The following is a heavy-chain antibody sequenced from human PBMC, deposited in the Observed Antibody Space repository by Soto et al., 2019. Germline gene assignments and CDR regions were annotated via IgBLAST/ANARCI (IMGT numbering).Heavy chain of an antibody. CDR2: INPNSGGT. Sequence: ASVKVSCKASRYTFTGYYMHWVRQAPGQGLEWMGWINPNSGGTNYAQKFQGRVTMTRDTSIGTAYMELSRLRSDDTAVYYCARGGTVLRFLEWLPPKYYYGMDVRGKGTTVTVSS. V-gene: IGHV1-2*02. CDR3: ARGGTVLRFLEWLPPKYYYGMDV. D-gene: IGHD3-3*01. CDR1: RYTFTGYY. J-gene: IGHJ6*04.